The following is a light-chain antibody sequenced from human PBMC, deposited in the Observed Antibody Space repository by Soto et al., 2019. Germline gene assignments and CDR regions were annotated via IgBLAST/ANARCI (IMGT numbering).Light chain of an antibody. CDR3: QHYNSLPIT. CDR1: QNINNY. CDR2: DAS. J-gene: IGKJ5*01. V-gene: IGKV1-33*01. Sequence: DIQMTQSPSSLSASVGDRVTITCQASQNINNYLNWYQQKPGRAPKLLIYDASNVEAGVPSRFRGSGSGTDFTFTISRLQPEDIATYYCQHYNSLPITFGQGTRLEIK.